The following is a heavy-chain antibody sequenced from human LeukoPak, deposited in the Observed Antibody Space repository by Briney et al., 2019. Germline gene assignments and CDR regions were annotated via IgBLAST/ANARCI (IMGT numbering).Heavy chain of an antibody. Sequence: GGSLRLSCAASGFIVSSSYMSWVRQAPGKGLEWVSPISGSGGSTYYADSVKGRFTISRDNSKNTLYLQMNSLRAEDTAVYYCAKGGTHWPTGYYYMDVWGKGTTVTVSS. D-gene: IGHD1-1*01. CDR1: GFIVSSSY. J-gene: IGHJ6*03. CDR3: AKGGTHWPTGYYYMDV. V-gene: IGHV3-23*01. CDR2: ISGSGGST.